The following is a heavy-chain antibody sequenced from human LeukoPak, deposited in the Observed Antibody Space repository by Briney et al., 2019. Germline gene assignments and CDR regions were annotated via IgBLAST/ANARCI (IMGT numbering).Heavy chain of an antibody. CDR2: IDSDGTNR. J-gene: IGHJ4*02. CDR1: GFTFSRYW. CDR3: EGRANGLPEY. D-gene: IGHD2-15*01. V-gene: IGHV3-74*01. Sequence: GGSLRLSCAASGFTFSRYWMHWVRQAPGKGLVWVSRIDSDGTNRDYADSVKGRFTISRDNAKNTVYLQMNSLRDEDTAVYYCEGRANGLPEYWGQGSLVTVSS.